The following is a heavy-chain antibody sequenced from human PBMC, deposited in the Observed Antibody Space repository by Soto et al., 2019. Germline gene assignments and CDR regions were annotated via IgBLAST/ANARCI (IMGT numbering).Heavy chain of an antibody. CDR1: GFTFSSYA. CDR2: ISGSGSNP. V-gene: IGHV3-23*01. CDR3: ARALGVRSGYRG. D-gene: IGHD5-18*01. J-gene: IGHJ4*02. Sequence: GGSLRLSCAASGFTFSSYAMSWVRQAPGQGLEWVSAISGSGSNPYYADSVKGRFTISRDNSTSTAYMELSSLRSEDTAVYYCARALGVRSGYRGWGQGTLVTVSS.